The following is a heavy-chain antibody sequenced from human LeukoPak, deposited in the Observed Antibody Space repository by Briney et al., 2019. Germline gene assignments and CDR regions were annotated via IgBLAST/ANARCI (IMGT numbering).Heavy chain of an antibody. CDR1: GGTFSSYA. CDR2: IIPIFGTA. CDR3: ARDPGIAAAGDFWYFDY. D-gene: IGHD6-13*01. J-gene: IGHJ4*02. Sequence: GASVKVSCKASGGTFSSYAISWVRQAPGQGLEWMGGIIPIFGTANYAQKFQGRVTITTDESTSTAYMELCSLRSEDTAVYYCARDPGIAAAGDFWYFDYWGQGTLVTVSS. V-gene: IGHV1-69*05.